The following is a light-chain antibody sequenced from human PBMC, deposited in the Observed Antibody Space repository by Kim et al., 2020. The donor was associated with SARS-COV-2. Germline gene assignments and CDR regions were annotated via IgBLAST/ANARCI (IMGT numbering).Light chain of an antibody. CDR2: DAT. Sequence: DIVLTQSPATLSLSPGETATLSCRASQTIDNYVAWYRQRPGQAPSLLIYDATNRATGIPFRFVGSGSGTDFTLTISSLQPEDFAVYYCQQRSSWPNTFGQGTKLEI. CDR1: QTIDNY. J-gene: IGKJ2*01. CDR3: QQRSSWPNT. V-gene: IGKV3-11*01.